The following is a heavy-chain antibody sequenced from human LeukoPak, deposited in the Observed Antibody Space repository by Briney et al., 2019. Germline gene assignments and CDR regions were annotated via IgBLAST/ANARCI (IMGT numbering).Heavy chain of an antibody. V-gene: IGHV4-59*01. D-gene: IGHD3-10*01. CDR1: GGSISTYY. CDR3: ARDRGVRVFDI. Sequence: SKTLSLTCTVSGGSISTYYWSWIRQPPGKGLEWIGYIYDGGSTNYNPSLESRVTISVDTSKNQFSLKLSSVTAADTAVYYCARDRGVRVFDIWGQGTMVTVSS. J-gene: IGHJ3*02. CDR2: IYDGGST.